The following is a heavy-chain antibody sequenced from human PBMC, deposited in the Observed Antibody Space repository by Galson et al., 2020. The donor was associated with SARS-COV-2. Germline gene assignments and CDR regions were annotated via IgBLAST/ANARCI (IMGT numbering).Heavy chain of an antibody. D-gene: IGHD2-2*01. CDR1: GFTFSSYD. Sequence: GGSLRLSCAASGFTFSSYDMHWVRQATGKGLEWVSAIGTAGDTYYPGSVKGRFTISRENAKNSLYLQMNSLRAGDTAVYYCARGVSHRVVVPAAKTKTNHNYYYYYYMDVWGKGTTVTVSS. CDR3: ARGVSHRVVVPAAKTKTNHNYYYYYYMDV. V-gene: IGHV3-13*01. J-gene: IGHJ6*03. CDR2: IGTAGDT.